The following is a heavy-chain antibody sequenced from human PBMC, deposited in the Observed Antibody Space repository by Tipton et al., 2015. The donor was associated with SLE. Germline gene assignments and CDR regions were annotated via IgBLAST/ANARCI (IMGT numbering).Heavy chain of an antibody. CDR2: MNPNSGNT. CDR1: GYTFTSYD. D-gene: IGHD3-16*01. CDR3: ARAPNYYYDSEIYYALDV. J-gene: IGHJ6*02. Sequence: QLVQSGAEVKKPGASVKVSCKASGYTFTSYDINWVRQATGQGPEWMGWMNPNSGNTGYAQRFQGRVTMTRDTSISTAYLELSSLNSEDTAVYYCARAPNYYYDSEIYYALDVWGQGTTVTVSS. V-gene: IGHV1-8*01.